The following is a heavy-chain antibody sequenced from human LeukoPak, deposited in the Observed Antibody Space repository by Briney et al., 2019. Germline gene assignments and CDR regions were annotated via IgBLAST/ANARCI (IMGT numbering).Heavy chain of an antibody. CDR3: AKDGGRRDDY. Sequence: GGSLRLSCAASGFTFNNCAMKWVRQAPGKGLEWVSEIGASGGGPQYADSVKGRFTISRDNSKNTSYLQMNSLRAEDTAIYYCAKDGGRRDDYWGQGTLVTVSS. J-gene: IGHJ4*02. CDR1: GFTFNNCA. D-gene: IGHD1-26*01. CDR2: IGASGGGP. V-gene: IGHV3-23*01.